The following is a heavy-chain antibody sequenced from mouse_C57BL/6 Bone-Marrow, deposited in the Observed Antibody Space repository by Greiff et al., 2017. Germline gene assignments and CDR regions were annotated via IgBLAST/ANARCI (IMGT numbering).Heavy chain of an antibody. D-gene: IGHD1-1*01. V-gene: IGHV1-54*01. CDR2: INPGSGGT. CDR1: GYAFTNYL. CDR3: ARADYYGSSYPYYFDY. J-gene: IGHJ2*01. Sequence: VQVVESGAELVRPGTSVKVSCKASGYAFTNYLIEWVKQRPGQGLEWIGVINPGSGGTNYNEKFKGKATLTADKSSSTAYMQLSSLTSEDSAVYFCARADYYGSSYPYYFDYWGQGTTLTVSS.